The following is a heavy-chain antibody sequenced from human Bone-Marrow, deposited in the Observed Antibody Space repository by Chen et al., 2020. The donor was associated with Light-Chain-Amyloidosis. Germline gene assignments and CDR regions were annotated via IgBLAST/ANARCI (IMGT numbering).Heavy chain of an antibody. CDR1: GFSFSDHY. CDR3: VRGDYGNFEFGMDV. D-gene: IGHD4-17*01. CDR2: IRNKARGYTT. Sequence: EVQLVESGGGLVQPGGSLRLSCAASGFSFSDHYMDWVRQAPEKGPEWVARIRNKARGYTTEYAASVRGRSTISRDDSKNSLYLQMNSLKTEDTAVYYCVRGDYGNFEFGMDVCGQGTTVTVSS. V-gene: IGHV3-72*01. J-gene: IGHJ6*02.